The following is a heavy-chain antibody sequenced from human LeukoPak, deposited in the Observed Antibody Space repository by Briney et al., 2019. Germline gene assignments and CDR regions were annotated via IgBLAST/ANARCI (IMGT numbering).Heavy chain of an antibody. J-gene: IGHJ6*02. Sequence: GVSPRLSCVASGFAFSNYAMSWVRQPPGKGLEWVSGISGSGDSTYYADSVKGRFTISRDNSKNTLYLQMNRLKAEDTTVYYCVRVSDSGGSHLDYYYGMDVWGQGTTVTVSS. CDR3: VRVSDSGGSHLDYYYGMDV. D-gene: IGHD1-26*01. CDR2: ISGSGDST. V-gene: IGHV3-23*01. CDR1: GFAFSNYA.